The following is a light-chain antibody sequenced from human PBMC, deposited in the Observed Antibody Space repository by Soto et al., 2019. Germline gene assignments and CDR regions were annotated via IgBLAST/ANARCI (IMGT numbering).Light chain of an antibody. CDR1: SSNIGAGYE. Sequence: QSALTQPPSVSEAPGQRVIISCTGSSSNIGAGYEAHWYQQVPGTAPKLLIYENNNRPSGVPDRFSGSKSGTSASLAITGLQAEDEAEYYCQSYDSSLSGYVFGTGTKVTVL. CDR3: QSYDSSLSGYV. CDR2: ENN. V-gene: IGLV1-40*01. J-gene: IGLJ1*01.